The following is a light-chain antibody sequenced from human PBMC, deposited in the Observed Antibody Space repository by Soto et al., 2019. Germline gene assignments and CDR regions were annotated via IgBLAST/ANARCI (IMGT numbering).Light chain of an antibody. CDR3: QNYNSVPLT. J-gene: IGKJ4*01. CDR1: QGLSNY. V-gene: IGKV1-27*01. CDR2: AAS. Sequence: DIQMTKSPSSLSASVGDRVTITCRASQGLSNYLAWYQQKPGKVPKLLIYAASTLQSGVPSRFSGSGSGTDFTLTISSLQPEDVATYYCQNYNSVPLTFGGGTKVEIK.